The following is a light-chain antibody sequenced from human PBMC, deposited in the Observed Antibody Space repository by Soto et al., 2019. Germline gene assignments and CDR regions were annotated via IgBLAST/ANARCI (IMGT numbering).Light chain of an antibody. Sequence: QTVVTQEPSFSVSPGGTVTLTCGLSSGSVSTSYHPSWYQQTPGQAPRTLIYSTNTRSSGVPDRFSGSILGNKAALTITGAQADDESDYYCVLYMGSGIRVFGGGTQVTVL. CDR3: VLYMGSGIRV. J-gene: IGLJ2*01. CDR2: STN. V-gene: IGLV8-61*01. CDR1: SGSVSTSYH.